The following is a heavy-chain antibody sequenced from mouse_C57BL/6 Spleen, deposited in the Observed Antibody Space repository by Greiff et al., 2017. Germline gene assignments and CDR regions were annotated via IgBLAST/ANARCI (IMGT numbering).Heavy chain of an antibody. CDR1: GYTFTSYW. J-gene: IGHJ1*03. CDR3: ARRGYFDV. V-gene: IGHV1-59*01. CDR2: IDPSDSYT. Sequence: QVQLQQPGAELVRPGTSVKLSCKASGYTFTSYWMHWVKQRPGQGLEWIGVIDPSDSYTNYNQKFKGKATLTVDTSSRTAYMQLSSLTSEDSAVYYCARRGYFDVWGTGTTVTVSS.